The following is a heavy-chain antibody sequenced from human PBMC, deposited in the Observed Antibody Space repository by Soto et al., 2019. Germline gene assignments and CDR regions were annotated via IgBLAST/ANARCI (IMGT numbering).Heavy chain of an antibody. CDR2: IYYSGST. V-gene: IGHV4-39*01. CDR3: ARGSATKRIAAAGILMDV. CDR1: GGSISSSSYY. J-gene: IGHJ6*03. Sequence: PSETLSLTCTVSGGSISSSSYYWGWIRQPPGKGQEWIGSIYYSGSTYYNPSLKSRVTISVDTSKNQFSLKLSSVTAADTAVYYCARGSATKRIAAAGILMDVWGKGTTVTVSS. D-gene: IGHD6-13*01.